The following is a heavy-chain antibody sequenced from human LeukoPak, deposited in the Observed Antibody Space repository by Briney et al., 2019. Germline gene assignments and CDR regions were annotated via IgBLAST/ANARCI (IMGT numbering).Heavy chain of an antibody. J-gene: IGHJ4*02. CDR2: IWNDGSRK. CDR1: GFTFSSYG. Sequence: PGRSLRLSCAASGFTFSSYGMHWVRQAPGKGLEWVALIWNDGSRKYYADSVEGRFTLSRDNSKNTLYLQMNSLRAEDTAVYYCAKDFTSIVGATYFDYWGQGTLVTVSS. D-gene: IGHD1-26*01. CDR3: AKDFTSIVGATYFDY. V-gene: IGHV3-33*06.